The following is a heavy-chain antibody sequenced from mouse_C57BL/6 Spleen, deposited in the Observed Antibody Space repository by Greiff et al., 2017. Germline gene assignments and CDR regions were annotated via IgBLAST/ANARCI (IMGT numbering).Heavy chain of an antibody. Sequence: VQLQQSGPELVKPGASVKMSCKASGYTFTDYNMHWVKQSHGKSLEWIGYINPNNGGTSYNQKFKGKATLTVNKSSSTAYMELRSLTSEESAVYYCASDGYLYYAMDYWGQGTSVTVSS. J-gene: IGHJ4*01. CDR1: GYTFTDYN. CDR3: ASDGYLYYAMDY. CDR2: INPNNGGT. V-gene: IGHV1-22*01. D-gene: IGHD2-3*01.